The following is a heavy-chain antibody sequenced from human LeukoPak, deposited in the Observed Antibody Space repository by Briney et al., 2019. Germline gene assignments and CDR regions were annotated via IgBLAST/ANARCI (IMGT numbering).Heavy chain of an antibody. J-gene: IGHJ6*02. V-gene: IGHV3-53*01. CDR1: GFTFSSYA. CDR2: IYSGGST. CDR3: ARDQSLAHGMDV. D-gene: IGHD3-16*01. Sequence: GGSLRLSCAASGFTFSSYAMSWVRQAPGKGLEWVSVIYSGGSTYYADSVKGRFTISRDNSKNTLYLQMNSLRAEDTAVYYCARDQSLAHGMDVWGQGTTVTVSS.